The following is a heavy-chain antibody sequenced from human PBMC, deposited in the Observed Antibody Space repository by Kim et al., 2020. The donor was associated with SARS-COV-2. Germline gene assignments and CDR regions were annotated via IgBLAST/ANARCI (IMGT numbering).Heavy chain of an antibody. D-gene: IGHD3-10*01. Sequence: SETLSLTCAVYGGSFSGFYWSWIRQPPGRGLEWIGEINHSGRTNYNPSLKSRVTISVDTSKNQFSLRLTSVTAADTAVYYCARRLSNTFGSGSPYCDLWGQGTLVTVSS. V-gene: IGHV4-34*01. CDR1: GGSFSGFY. CDR2: INHSGRT. J-gene: IGHJ4*02. CDR3: ARRLSNTFGSGSPYCDL.